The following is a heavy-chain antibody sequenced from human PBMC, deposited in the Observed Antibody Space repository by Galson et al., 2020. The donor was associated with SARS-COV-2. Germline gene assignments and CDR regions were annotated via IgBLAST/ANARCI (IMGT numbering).Heavy chain of an antibody. CDR3: VKDNRIGAQDAFDI. J-gene: IGHJ3*02. CDR2: ISSNGGST. D-gene: IGHD4-17*01. CDR1: GFTFSSYA. Sequence: GESLKISCSASGFTFSSYAMHWVRQAPGKGLEYVSAISSNGGSTYYADSVKGRFTISRDNSKNTLYLQMSSLRAEDTAVYYCVKDNRIGAQDAFDIWGQGTMVTVSS. V-gene: IGHV3-64D*09.